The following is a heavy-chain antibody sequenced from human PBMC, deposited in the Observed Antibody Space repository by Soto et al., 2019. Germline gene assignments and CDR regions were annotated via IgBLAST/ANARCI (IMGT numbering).Heavy chain of an antibody. Sequence: QVQLVQSGAEVKKPGSSVKVSCKASGGTFSSYAISWVRQAPGQGLEWMGGIIPIFGTANYTQKFQGRVTITADESTSTAYMELSSLRSEDTAVYYCARDHYGSGSYYNARGMDVWGQGTTVTVSS. J-gene: IGHJ6*02. CDR3: ARDHYGSGSYYNARGMDV. V-gene: IGHV1-69*01. D-gene: IGHD3-10*01. CDR1: GGTFSSYA. CDR2: IIPIFGTA.